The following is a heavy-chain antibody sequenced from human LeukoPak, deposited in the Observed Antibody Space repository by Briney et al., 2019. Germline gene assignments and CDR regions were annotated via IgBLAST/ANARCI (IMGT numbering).Heavy chain of an antibody. Sequence: ASVKVSCKASGYTFTSYGISWVRQAPGQGLEWMGWISAYNGNTNYAQKPQGRVTMTTDTSTSTAYMELRSLRSDDTAVYYCARKSRIVGATALWTFDYWGQGTLVTVSS. CDR2: ISAYNGNT. D-gene: IGHD1-26*01. V-gene: IGHV1-18*01. J-gene: IGHJ4*02. CDR3: ARKSRIVGATALWTFDY. CDR1: GYTFTSYG.